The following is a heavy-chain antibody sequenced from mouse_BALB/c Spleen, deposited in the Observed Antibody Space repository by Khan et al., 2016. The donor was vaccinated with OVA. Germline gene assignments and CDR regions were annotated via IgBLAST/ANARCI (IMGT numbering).Heavy chain of an antibody. CDR2: IAPGSGSC. CDR3: SSADYYDSSLYALDY. CDR1: GYTFTSYW. V-gene: IGHV1S41*01. Sequence: DLVKSGASVKLSCKASGYTFTSYWINWIKQRPGQGLEYIGLIAPGSGSCYYNEMFKGKATLTVDTSSSTASIHLSSLSSEDSAVYFCSSADYYDSSLYALDYWGQGTSVTVSS. D-gene: IGHD1-1*01. J-gene: IGHJ4*01.